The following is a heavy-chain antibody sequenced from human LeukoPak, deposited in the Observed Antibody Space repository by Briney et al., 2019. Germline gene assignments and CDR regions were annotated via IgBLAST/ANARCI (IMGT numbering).Heavy chain of an antibody. CDR2: ISYVGTT. CDR3: ARHPTGYPNWFDS. J-gene: IGHJ5*01. D-gene: IGHD3-9*01. Sequence: SETLSLTCTVSGGSITTIPYNWGWILQPPGKGLEWIGTISYVGTTYYEPSLKSRVTMSIDTSKNQFSLNLNSATAADTAVYYCARHPTGYPNWFDSWGQGTLVIVSS. CDR1: GGSITTIPYN. V-gene: IGHV4-39*01.